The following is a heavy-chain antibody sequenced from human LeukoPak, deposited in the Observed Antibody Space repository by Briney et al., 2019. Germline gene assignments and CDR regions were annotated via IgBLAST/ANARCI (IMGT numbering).Heavy chain of an antibody. CDR2: ISAYKGNT. CDR1: GYTFTSYY. V-gene: IGHV1-18*04. J-gene: IGHJ4*02. Sequence: GASVKVSCKASGYTFTSYYMHWVRQAPGQGLEWMGWISAYKGNTNYVQKHQGRLTLTTDTSTSTAYMELRSLRSDDTAVYYCARDLHPYYDSSGFPFDFWGQGTLVTVSS. CDR3: ARDLHPYYDSSGFPFDF. D-gene: IGHD3-22*01.